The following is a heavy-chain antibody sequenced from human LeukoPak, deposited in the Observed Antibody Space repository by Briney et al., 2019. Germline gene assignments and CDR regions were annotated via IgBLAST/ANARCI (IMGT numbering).Heavy chain of an antibody. CDR1: GFTFSSYE. V-gene: IGHV3-48*03. D-gene: IGHD6-13*01. CDR3: ARASGYSSSWGYFDY. Sequence: GGSLRLSCAASGFTFSSYEMNWVRQAPGKRLEWVSYISSSGSTIYYADSVKGRFTISRDNAKNSLYLQMNSLRAEDTAVYYCARASGYSSSWGYFDYWGQGTLVTVSS. J-gene: IGHJ4*02. CDR2: ISSSGSTI.